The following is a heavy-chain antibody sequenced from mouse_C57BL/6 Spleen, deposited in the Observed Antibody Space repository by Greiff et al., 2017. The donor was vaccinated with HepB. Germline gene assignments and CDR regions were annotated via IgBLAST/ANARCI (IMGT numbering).Heavy chain of an antibody. J-gene: IGHJ1*03. Sequence: VQLQQSGPELVKPGASVKISCKASGYAFSSSWMHWVKQRPGKGLEWIGRIYPGDGVTNYNEKFTGKATLTADKSSSTAYMQLSSLTSEDSAVYYCARVLPYWDVDVWGTGTTVTVSS. CDR2: IYPGDGVT. D-gene: IGHD1-1*01. V-gene: IGHV1-82*01. CDR1: GYAFSSSW. CDR3: ARVLPYWDVDV.